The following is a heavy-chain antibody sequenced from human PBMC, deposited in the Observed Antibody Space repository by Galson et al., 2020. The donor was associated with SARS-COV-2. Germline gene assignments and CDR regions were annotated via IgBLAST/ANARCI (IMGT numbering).Heavy chain of an antibody. CDR2: ISSSSHYI. CDR3: ARDASWAMFGMDV. D-gene: IGHD1-26*01. J-gene: IGHJ6*02. Sequence: GGSLRLSCAVSGFTFSSYSMNWVRQAPGKGLEWVSSISSSSHYIYYADSLKGRFTISRDNAKNSLYLQMNSLRAEDTAVYYCARDASWAMFGMDVWGQGTTVTVSS. V-gene: IGHV3-21*01. CDR1: GFTFSSYS.